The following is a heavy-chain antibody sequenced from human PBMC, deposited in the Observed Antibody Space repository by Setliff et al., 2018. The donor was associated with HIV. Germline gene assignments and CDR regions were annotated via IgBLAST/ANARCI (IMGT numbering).Heavy chain of an antibody. CDR3: EIVAHRLSGGIDY. Sequence: ASVKVSCKISGYTFTDFWIHWVRQAPGQGLESMGWIDPGKGDTGYAHNFQGRVIMTRDKSTSTVYMELHWLTSDDTAVYYCEIVAHRLSGGIDYRGQGTQVTGSS. D-gene: IGHD2-15*01. CDR2: IDPGKGDT. V-gene: IGHV1-2*02. CDR1: GYTFTDFW. J-gene: IGHJ4*02.